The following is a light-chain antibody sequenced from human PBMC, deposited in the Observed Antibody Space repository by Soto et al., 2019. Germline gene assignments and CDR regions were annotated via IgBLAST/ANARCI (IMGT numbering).Light chain of an antibody. CDR2: GNS. CDR3: QSYDSSLSGWGV. V-gene: IGLV1-40*01. CDR1: SSNIGAGYD. J-gene: IGLJ3*02. Sequence: QSVLTQPPSVSGAPGQRVTISCTGSSSNIGAGYDVHWYQQLPGTAPKLLIYGNSNRPSGVPDRFSGSKSGTSASLAITGLRAEDEADYYCQSYDSSLSGWGVFGGGTKLTVL.